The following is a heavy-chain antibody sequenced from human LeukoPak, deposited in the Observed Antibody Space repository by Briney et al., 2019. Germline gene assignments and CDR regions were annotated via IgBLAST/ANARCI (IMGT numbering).Heavy chain of an antibody. CDR2: IYPGDSDT. CDR1: GYSFTSYW. Sequence: GESLKISCKGSGYSFTSYWIGWVRQMPGKGLEWMGIIYPGDSDTRYSPSFQGQVTISADKSISTAYLQWSSLKASDTAMYYCARHATSGDYIRFRYYYYYMDVWGKGTTVTVSS. D-gene: IGHD4-17*01. J-gene: IGHJ6*03. V-gene: IGHV5-51*01. CDR3: ARHATSGDYIRFRYYYYYMDV.